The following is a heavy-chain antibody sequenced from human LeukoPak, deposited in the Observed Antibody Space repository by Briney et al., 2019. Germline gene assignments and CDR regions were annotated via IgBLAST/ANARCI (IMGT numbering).Heavy chain of an antibody. CDR1: GFTFSSYG. V-gene: IGHV3-33*06. CDR3: AKDTYGSGNWFDP. D-gene: IGHD3-10*01. Sequence: GGSLRLSCAASGFTFSSYGMHWVRQAPGKGLEWVAVIWYDGSNKYYADSVKGRFTISRDNSKNTLYLQMNSLRAEDTAVHYCAKDTYGSGNWFDPWGQGTLVTVSS. CDR2: IWYDGSNK. J-gene: IGHJ5*02.